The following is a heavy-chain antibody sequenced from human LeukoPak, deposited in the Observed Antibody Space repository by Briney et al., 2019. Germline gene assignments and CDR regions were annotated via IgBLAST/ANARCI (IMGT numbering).Heavy chain of an antibody. D-gene: IGHD3-22*01. CDR2: INPNSGGT. V-gene: IGHV1-2*02. J-gene: IGHJ4*02. CDR3: ARDGILGDSSGYYID. CDR1: GFTFSDYF. Sequence: ASVKVSCTASGFTFSDYFIHWVRQAPGQGLEWMGWINPNSGGTNYAQKFQGRVTMTRDTSISTAYMELSRLRSDDTAVYYCARDGILGDSSGYYIDWGQGTLVTVSS.